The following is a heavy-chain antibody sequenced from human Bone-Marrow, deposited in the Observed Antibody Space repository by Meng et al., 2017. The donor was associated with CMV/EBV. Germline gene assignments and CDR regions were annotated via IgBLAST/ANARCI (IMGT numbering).Heavy chain of an antibody. D-gene: IGHD3-22*01. CDR2: ISYDGSNK. CDR1: GFTFSSYA. V-gene: IGHV3-30*04. Sequence: GGSLRLSCAASGFTFSSYAMHWVHQAPGKGLEWVAVISYDGSNKYYADSVKGRFTISRDNSKNTLYLQMNSLRAEDTAVYYCARDESDLVPRLFHFDYWGQGTLVTVSS. J-gene: IGHJ4*02. CDR3: ARDESDLVPRLFHFDY.